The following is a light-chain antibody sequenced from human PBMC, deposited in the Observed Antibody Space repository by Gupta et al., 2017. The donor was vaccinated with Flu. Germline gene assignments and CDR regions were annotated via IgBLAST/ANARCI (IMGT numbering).Light chain of an antibody. CDR2: CAS. Sequence: RATLSCRASQSVSSTLAWYQQKPGQAPRLLIYCASTRATGIPARFSCSGSGTEFTVTISSLQSEYFAVYYCQQYNNWPSYTFGQGTKLEIK. CDR1: QSVSST. CDR3: QQYNNWPSYT. J-gene: IGKJ2*01. V-gene: IGKV3-15*01.